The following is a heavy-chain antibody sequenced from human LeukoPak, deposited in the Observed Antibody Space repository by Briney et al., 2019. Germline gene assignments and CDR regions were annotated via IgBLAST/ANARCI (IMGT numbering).Heavy chain of an antibody. D-gene: IGHD3-10*01. J-gene: IGHJ4*02. V-gene: IGHV1-46*01. CDR2: ISPSGGST. CDR3: ARDRGPFSANYYFDF. CDR1: RYTFSSYS. Sequence: ASPKASRKPSRYTFSSYSIHPGPQSPGQGGDWRGIISPSGGSTTSAQKFQGRVTMTRDTSTSTVYMELSSLRSEDTAVYYCARDRGPFSANYYFDFWGQGTLVTVSS.